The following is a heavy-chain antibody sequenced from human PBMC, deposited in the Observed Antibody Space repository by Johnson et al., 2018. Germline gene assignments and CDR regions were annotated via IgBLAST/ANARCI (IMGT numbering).Heavy chain of an antibody. CDR1: GFTFSNDA. D-gene: IGHD2-21*02. Sequence: QVQLVESGGGLVQXGGSLRLSCAASGFTFSNDAMSWVRQAPGKWLEWVAVISYDGSNKYYADSVKGRFTISRDNSTNTLYLQMNSLRAEDTAVYYCARGDDPYCGGDCCFQYWGQGTLVTVSS. CDR3: ARGDDPYCGGDCCFQY. CDR2: ISYDGSNK. J-gene: IGHJ1*01. V-gene: IGHV3-30*03.